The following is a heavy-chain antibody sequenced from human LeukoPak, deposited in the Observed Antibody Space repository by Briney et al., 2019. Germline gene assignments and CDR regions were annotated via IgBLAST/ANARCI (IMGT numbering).Heavy chain of an antibody. CDR1: GFRFTRYS. CDR3: ARDPIALDF. Sequence: GGSLRLSCVASGFRFTRYSMNWVRQAPGKGLQWVSYIRSSGDIIHYADSVKGRFTISRDTAKNTLYLQMNNLRDEDTAVYYCARDPIALDFWGRGTLVTVSS. CDR2: IRSSGDII. D-gene: IGHD3-16*02. J-gene: IGHJ4*02. V-gene: IGHV3-48*02.